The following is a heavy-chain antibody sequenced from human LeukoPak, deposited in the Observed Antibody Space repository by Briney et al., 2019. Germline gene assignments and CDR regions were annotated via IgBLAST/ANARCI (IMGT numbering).Heavy chain of an antibody. CDR1: GGSISSSRYY. Sequence: PSETLSLTCTVSGGSISSSRYYWGWIRPPPGKGLEWIGSIYYSGSTYYNPSLKSRVTISVDTSKNQFSLKLSSVTAADTAVYYCARHEITIFGVVNGWGQGTLVTVSS. J-gene: IGHJ4*02. CDR3: ARHEITIFGVVNG. D-gene: IGHD3-3*01. V-gene: IGHV4-39*01. CDR2: IYYSGST.